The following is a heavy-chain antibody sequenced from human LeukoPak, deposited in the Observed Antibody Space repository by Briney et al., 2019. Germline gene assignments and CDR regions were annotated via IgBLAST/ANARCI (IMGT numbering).Heavy chain of an antibody. CDR2: ISGSGGST. J-gene: IGHJ6*02. CDR3: AKDLTTVTNIGYYYYGMDV. D-gene: IGHD4-17*01. V-gene: IGHV3-23*01. CDR1: GFTFSNVW. Sequence: GGSLRLSCAASGFTFSNVWMSWVRQAPGKGLEWVSAISGSGGSTYYADSVKGRFTISRDNSKNTLYLQMNSLRAEDTAVYYCAKDLTTVTNIGYYYYGMDVWGQGTTVTVSS.